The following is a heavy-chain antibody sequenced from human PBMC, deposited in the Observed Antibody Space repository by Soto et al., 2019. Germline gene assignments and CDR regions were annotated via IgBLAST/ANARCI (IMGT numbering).Heavy chain of an antibody. V-gene: IGHV1-18*01. D-gene: IGHD3-3*01. Sequence: QVQLVQSGGEVKKPGASVKVSCKASGYTFSNYAISWVRQAPGQGLEWMGWITAHNGNTKYAQKFQARVNMTTDTSTSTASMELRSLTSDDTAVYYCARDAPYDDFWSGVMELYYYGMDVWGQGTTVTVSS. CDR2: ITAHNGNT. CDR3: ARDAPYDDFWSGVMELYYYGMDV. CDR1: GYTFSNYA. J-gene: IGHJ6*02.